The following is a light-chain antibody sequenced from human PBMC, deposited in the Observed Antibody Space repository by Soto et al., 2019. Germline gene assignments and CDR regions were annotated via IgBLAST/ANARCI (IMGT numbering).Light chain of an antibody. CDR1: QSVSSSY. Sequence: EIVLTQSPGTLSLSPGERATLSCRASQSVSSSYLVWYQQRPGQPPRLLIYGTSNRAAGIPDRFTGTGSGTDFTLTIYRLEPEDFAVYYCQQYGASPWTFGQGTKV. CDR3: QQYGASPWT. V-gene: IGKV3-20*01. J-gene: IGKJ1*01. CDR2: GTS.